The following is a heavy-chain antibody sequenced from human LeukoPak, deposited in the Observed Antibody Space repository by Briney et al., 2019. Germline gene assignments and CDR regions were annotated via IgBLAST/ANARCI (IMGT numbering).Heavy chain of an antibody. CDR2: IYYSGST. J-gene: IGHJ4*02. Sequence: PSETLSLTCTVSGGSISSYYWSWIRQPPGKGLECIGYIYYSGSTNHNPSLKSRVTISVDTSKNQFSLKLSSVTAADTAVYYCARRTYFYDSSGYYFDYWGQGTLVAVSS. CDR1: GGSISSYY. CDR3: ARRTYFYDSSGYYFDY. D-gene: IGHD3-22*01. V-gene: IGHV4-59*01.